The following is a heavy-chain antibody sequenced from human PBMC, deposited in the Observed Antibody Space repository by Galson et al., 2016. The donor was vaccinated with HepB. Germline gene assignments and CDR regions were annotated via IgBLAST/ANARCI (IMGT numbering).Heavy chain of an antibody. J-gene: IGHJ6*04. CDR3: ARGNHLDV. CDR2: ISTGGGAT. V-gene: IGHV3-23*01. Sequence: SLRLSCAASGFTFTNYAMHWVRQAPGKGLEWVSTISTGGGATYYAASVKGRFTISRDNSKSTLYLQMSSLRVEDTALYYCARGNHLDVWGRGTTVTVSS. D-gene: IGHD1-14*01. CDR1: GFTFTNYA.